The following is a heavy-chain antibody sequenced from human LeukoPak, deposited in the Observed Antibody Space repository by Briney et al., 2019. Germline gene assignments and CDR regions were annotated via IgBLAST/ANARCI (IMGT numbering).Heavy chain of an antibody. CDR3: ASGRDSGYDLGLYY. J-gene: IGHJ4*02. CDR2: ISAYNGNT. Sequence: GASVKVSCKASGYTFTSYGISWVRQAPGQGLEWMGWISAYNGNTNYAQKLQGRVTMTTDTSTSTAYMELRSLRSDDTAVYYCASGRDSGYDLGLYYWGQGTLVTVSS. V-gene: IGHV1-18*01. D-gene: IGHD5-12*01. CDR1: GYTFTSYG.